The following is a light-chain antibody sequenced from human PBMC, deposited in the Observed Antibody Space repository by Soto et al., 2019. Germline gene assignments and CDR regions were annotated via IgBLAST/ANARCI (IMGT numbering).Light chain of an antibody. J-gene: IGLJ1*01. V-gene: IGLV2-14*03. CDR2: NVY. CDR3: SAYTVSRTYV. CDR1: SSDVGAYNF. Sequence: LTQPASVSGSPGQSITISSTGTSSDVGAYNFVSWHQQHPGKAPKLMIYNVYDRPSGISYRFSGSKSGNTASLTISGLQGEDESDYYCSAYTVSRTYVFGTGTKVTVL.